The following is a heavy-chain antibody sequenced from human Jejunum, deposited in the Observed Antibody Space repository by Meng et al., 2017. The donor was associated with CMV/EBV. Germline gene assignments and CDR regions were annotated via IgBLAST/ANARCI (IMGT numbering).Heavy chain of an antibody. J-gene: IGHJ4*02. CDR2: ISGAGKAI. V-gene: IGHV3-48*03. CDR3: ERLQWAAFDF. Sequence: SWGVSGFDFKADEVEWDRQVPGKGRGWVADISGAGKAIYYTESVRGRFTISRDNAKNSLHLQMSDLRVEDTAVYFWERLQWAAFDFLGQGTLVTVSS. D-gene: IGHD1-26*01. CDR1: GFDFKADE.